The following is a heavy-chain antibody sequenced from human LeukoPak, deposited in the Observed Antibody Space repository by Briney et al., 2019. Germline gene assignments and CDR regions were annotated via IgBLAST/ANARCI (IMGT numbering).Heavy chain of an antibody. CDR1: GYTFTGYY. D-gene: IGHD6-13*01. V-gene: IGHV1-2*02. J-gene: IGHJ5*02. CDR2: INPNSGGT. Sequence: GASVKVSCKASGYTFTGYYMHWVRQAPGQGLEWMGWINPNSGGTNYAQKFQGRVTMTRDTSISTAYMELSRLRSDDTAVYYCARGWRLGYSSSWLNWFDPWGQGTLVTVSS. CDR3: ARGWRLGYSSSWLNWFDP.